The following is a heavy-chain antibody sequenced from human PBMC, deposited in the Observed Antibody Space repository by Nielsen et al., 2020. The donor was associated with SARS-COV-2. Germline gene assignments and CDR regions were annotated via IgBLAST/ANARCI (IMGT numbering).Heavy chain of an antibody. Sequence: GESLKISCAASGFTFSSYAMTWVRQAPGKGLEWVSVISSGGGSTYYADSVKGRFTISRDNSKNTLYLQMNSLRAEDTAVYYCAKDRQIYYGSGSFVDYWGQGTLVTVSS. CDR2: ISSGGGST. CDR1: GFTFSSYA. J-gene: IGHJ4*02. D-gene: IGHD3-10*01. V-gene: IGHV3-23*03. CDR3: AKDRQIYYGSGSFVDY.